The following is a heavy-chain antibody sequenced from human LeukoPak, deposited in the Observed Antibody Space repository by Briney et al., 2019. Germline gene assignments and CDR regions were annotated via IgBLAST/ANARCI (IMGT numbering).Heavy chain of an antibody. CDR3: AKAIHSSSSGVVDY. CDR2: IRYDGSNK. CDR1: GFIFSNYA. J-gene: IGHJ4*02. D-gene: IGHD6-6*01. Sequence: GSLRLSCAASGFIFSNYAMHWVRQAPGKGLEWVTFIRYDGSNKYYAESVKGRFTISRDNSKNTLYLQMNSLRAEDTAVYYCAKAIHSSSSGVVDYWGQGTLVTVSS. V-gene: IGHV3-30*02.